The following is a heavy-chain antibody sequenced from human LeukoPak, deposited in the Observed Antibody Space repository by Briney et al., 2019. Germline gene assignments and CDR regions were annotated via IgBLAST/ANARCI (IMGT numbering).Heavy chain of an antibody. V-gene: IGHV4-39*01. CDR3: ARLLYDRSGYYYFDH. Sequence: SETLPLTCTVSGGSISSSRYYWGWIRQPPGKGLEWIGTIYYSGSTYDNPSLKSRVTVSVDTSKNQFSLKLSSVTAADTAVYYCARLLYDRSGYYYFDHWGQGTLVTVSS. J-gene: IGHJ4*02. D-gene: IGHD3-22*01. CDR1: GGSISSSRYY. CDR2: IYYSGST.